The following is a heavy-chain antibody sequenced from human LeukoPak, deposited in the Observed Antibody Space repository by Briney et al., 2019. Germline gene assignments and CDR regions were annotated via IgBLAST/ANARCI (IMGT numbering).Heavy chain of an antibody. CDR1: GYTFTDYY. J-gene: IGHJ3*02. Sequence: ASVKVSCKASGYTFTDYYIHWVRQAPGQGLQWMGWIDPTGGSTNYEEEFRGRVTMTRDTSLSTAYMDLSSLTSDDTAVYYCAADSSGWSDDSLDIWGQGTMVTVSS. CDR3: AADSSGWSDDSLDI. D-gene: IGHD6-19*01. V-gene: IGHV1-2*02. CDR2: IDPTGGST.